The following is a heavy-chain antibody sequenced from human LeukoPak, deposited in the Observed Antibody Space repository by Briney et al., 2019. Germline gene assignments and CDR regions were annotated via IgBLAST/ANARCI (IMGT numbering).Heavy chain of an antibody. D-gene: IGHD4-23*01. CDR3: ARSRGGNYDY. J-gene: IGHJ4*02. Sequence: ASVKVSCKASGYTFTSFAMNWVRQAPGQGLEWMGWMNPNSGNTGYAQKFQGRVTMTRNTSISTAYMELSSLRSEDTAVYYCARSRGGNYDYWGQGTLVTVSS. V-gene: IGHV1-8*02. CDR2: MNPNSGNT. CDR1: GYTFTSFA.